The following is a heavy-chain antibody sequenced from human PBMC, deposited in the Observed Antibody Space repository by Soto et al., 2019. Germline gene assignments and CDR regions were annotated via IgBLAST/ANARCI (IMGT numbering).Heavy chain of an antibody. CDR2: IDPSDSYT. D-gene: IGHD3-22*01. J-gene: IGHJ4*02. CDR1: GYSFTSYW. V-gene: IGHV5-10-1*01. Sequence: HGESLKISCKGSGYSFTSYWISWVRQMPGKGLEWMGRIDPSDSYTNYSPSFQGHVTISADKSISTAYLQWSSLKASDTAMYYCARRTYYYDSSGYYYFDYWGQGTLVTVSS. CDR3: ARRTYYYDSSGYYYFDY.